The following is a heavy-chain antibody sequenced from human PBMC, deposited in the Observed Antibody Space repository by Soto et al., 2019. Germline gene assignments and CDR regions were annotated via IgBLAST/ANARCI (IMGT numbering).Heavy chain of an antibody. Sequence: GESLKISCRGSGYTFTSYWIGWVRQMPGKGLEWMGIIYPGDSDTRYSPSFQGQVTISADKSISTAYLQWSSLKASDTAMYYCVREPYYYDSSGVDYWGQGTLVTVSS. J-gene: IGHJ4*02. CDR2: IYPGDSDT. D-gene: IGHD3-22*01. V-gene: IGHV5-51*01. CDR3: VREPYYYDSSGVDY. CDR1: GYTFTSYW.